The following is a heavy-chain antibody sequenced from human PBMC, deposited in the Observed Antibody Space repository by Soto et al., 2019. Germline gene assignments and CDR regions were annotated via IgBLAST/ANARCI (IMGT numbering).Heavy chain of an antibody. D-gene: IGHD1-20*01. CDR3: ARWPQPRYSADPYAVDV. V-gene: IGHV1-69*11. CDR1: GGTFSSSG. Sequence: SVKVSCKASGGTFSSSGFSWVRQAPGQGLEWMGMIVPSLDTTNYAQKFQARVTITADEVTSTAYMELRSLRSEDTAVYYCARWPQPRYSADPYAVDVWGQGTRVTVSS. J-gene: IGHJ6*02. CDR2: IVPSLDTT.